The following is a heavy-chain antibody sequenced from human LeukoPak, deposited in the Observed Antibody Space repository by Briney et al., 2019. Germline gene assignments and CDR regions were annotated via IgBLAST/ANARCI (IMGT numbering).Heavy chain of an antibody. CDR3: ARVTSPTAY. CDR1: GGCFSGYY. Sequence: SETLSLTCAVYGGCFSGYYWSWIRQPPGKGLEWIGEINHSGSTNYNPSLKSRVTISVDTSKNQFSLKLSSVTAADTAVYYCARVTSPTAYWGQGTLVTVSS. J-gene: IGHJ4*02. V-gene: IGHV4-34*01. D-gene: IGHD1-20*01. CDR2: INHSGST.